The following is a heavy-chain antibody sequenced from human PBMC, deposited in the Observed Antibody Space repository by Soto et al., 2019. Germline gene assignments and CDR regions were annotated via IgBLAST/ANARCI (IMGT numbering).Heavy chain of an antibody. CDR1: GGSINNRY. D-gene: IGHD7-27*01. CDR3: ARANWFFDY. V-gene: IGHV4-59*11. CDR2: IYYSGST. Sequence: QVQLQESGPGLVKPSETLSLTCTVSGGSINNRYWSWIRQPPGQGLEWIGYIYYSGSTNYNPSLKSRVTMSVDTSKNPFSLTLSSLTAADTAIYDCARANWFFDYWGQGTLVTVSS. J-gene: IGHJ4*02.